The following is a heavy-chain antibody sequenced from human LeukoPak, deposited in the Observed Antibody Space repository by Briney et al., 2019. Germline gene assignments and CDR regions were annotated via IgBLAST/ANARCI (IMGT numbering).Heavy chain of an antibody. J-gene: IGHJ4*02. CDR2: IIPLLDTT. D-gene: IGHD3-16*01. Sequence: SVKVSCKASGGRFRTYAMHWVRQAPGQGLEWMGRIIPLLDTTEYAQKFQGRLTIAADESTNTAYMEVTSLRPDDTAVYFCARDLVVEVPSSLGYWGQGTLVTVSS. CDR3: ARDLVVEVPSSLGY. CDR1: GGRFRTYA. V-gene: IGHV1-69*11.